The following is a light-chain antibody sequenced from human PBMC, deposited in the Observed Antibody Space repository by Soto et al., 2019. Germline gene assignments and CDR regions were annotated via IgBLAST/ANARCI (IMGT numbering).Light chain of an antibody. CDR3: QAWDDTTGVV. J-gene: IGLJ2*01. V-gene: IGLV3-1*01. Sequence: SYELTQPPSVSVSPGQTASITCSGGDLGNRYACWYQQKPGQSPVLVIYLDTKRPSGIPERFSGSNSGNTATLTISGTQAVDEADYYCQAWDDTTGVVFGGGTKQTVL. CDR2: LDT. CDR1: DLGNRY.